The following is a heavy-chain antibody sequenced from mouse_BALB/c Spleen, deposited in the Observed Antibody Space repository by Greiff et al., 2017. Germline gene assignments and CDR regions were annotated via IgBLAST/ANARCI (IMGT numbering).Heavy chain of an antibody. D-gene: IGHD4-1*01. J-gene: IGHJ1*01. Sequence: LQESGAELVRPGSSVKISCKASGYAFSSYWMNWVKQRPGQGLEWIGQIYPGDGDTNYNGKFKGKATLTADKSSSTAYMQLSSLTSEDSAVYFCARGGVGRYFDVWGAGTTVTVSS. CDR3: ARGGVGRYFDV. V-gene: IGHV1-80*01. CDR1: GYAFSSYW. CDR2: IYPGDGDT.